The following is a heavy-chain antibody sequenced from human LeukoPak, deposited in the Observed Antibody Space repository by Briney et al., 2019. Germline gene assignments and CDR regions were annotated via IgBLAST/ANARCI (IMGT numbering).Heavy chain of an antibody. CDR2: IISGRTT. CDR1: GFTFSSYS. J-gene: IGHJ4*02. V-gene: IGHV3-48*04. CDR3: VKDARRKFDY. Sequence: PGGSLRLSCAASGFTFSSYSMTWVRQAPGKGLEWVSCIISGRTTYYADSVKGRFTISRDNAKNSLYLQMNSLRAEDTALYYCVKDARRKFDYWGQGTLVTVSS. D-gene: IGHD1-14*01.